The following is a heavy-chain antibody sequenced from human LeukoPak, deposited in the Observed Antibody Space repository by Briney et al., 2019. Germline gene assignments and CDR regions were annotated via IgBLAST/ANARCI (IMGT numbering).Heavy chain of an antibody. D-gene: IGHD3-22*01. J-gene: IGHJ4*02. CDR1: GGSISSYY. CDR3: ARALGDSSGYYYYYFDY. CDR2: IYTSGST. Sequence: PSETLSLTCTVSGGSISSYYWSWIRQPAGKGLEWIGRIYTSGSTNYNPSLKSRVTVSVDTSKNQFSLKLSSVTAADTAVYYCARALGDSSGYYYYYFDYWGQGTLVTVSS. V-gene: IGHV4-4*07.